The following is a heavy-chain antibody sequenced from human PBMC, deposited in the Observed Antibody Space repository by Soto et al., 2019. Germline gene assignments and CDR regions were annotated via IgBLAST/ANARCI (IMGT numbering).Heavy chain of an antibody. CDR1: GGSISSGGYY. CDR2: IYYSGST. V-gene: IGHV4-31*03. J-gene: IGHJ5*02. CDR3: ARREVDGYNKENWFDP. D-gene: IGHD5-12*01. Sequence: QVQLQESGPGLVKPSQTLSLTCTVSGGSISSGGYYWSWIRQHPGKGLEWIGYIYYSGSTYYNPPRKSRVTISVDTSKNQFSLKLSSVTAADTAVYYCARREVDGYNKENWFDPWGQGTLVTVSS.